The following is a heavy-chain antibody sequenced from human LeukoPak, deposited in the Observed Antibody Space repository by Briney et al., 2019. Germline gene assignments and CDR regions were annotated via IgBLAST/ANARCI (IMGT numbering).Heavy chain of an antibody. J-gene: IGHJ4*02. Sequence: SETLSLTCTVSGGSISSYYWGWIRQPPGKGLEWIGSFYYSGSTYYNPSLKSRVTISVDTSKNQFSLKLSSVTAADTAVYYCARHSGGALAYYFDYWGQGTLVTVSS. CDR3: ARHSGGALAYYFDY. CDR1: GGSISSYY. V-gene: IGHV4-39*01. CDR2: FYYSGST. D-gene: IGHD3-10*01.